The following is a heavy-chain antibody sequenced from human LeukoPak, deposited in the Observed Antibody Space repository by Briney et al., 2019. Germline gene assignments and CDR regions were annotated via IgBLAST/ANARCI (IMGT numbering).Heavy chain of an antibody. CDR1: GFTFSSYA. CDR3: AKSGNWDSSSPID. D-gene: IGHD6-6*01. Sequence: GRSLRLSCAASGFTFSSYAMHWVRQAPGKGLEWVAVLSYDGTNKYYADSVKGRFTISRDNSKNTLYLQMNSLRAEDTAVYYCAKSGNWDSSSPIDWGQGTLVTVSS. CDR2: LSYDGTNK. V-gene: IGHV3-30-3*02. J-gene: IGHJ4*02.